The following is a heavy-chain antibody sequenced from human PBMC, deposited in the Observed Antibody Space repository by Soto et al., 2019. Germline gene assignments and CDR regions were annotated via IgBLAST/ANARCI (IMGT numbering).Heavy chain of an antibody. CDR2: ISFDAKNI. CDR1: GFTFSLYG. J-gene: IGHJ4*02. V-gene: IGHV3-30*18. CDR3: AKGSQAAAVLDH. D-gene: IGHD6-25*01. Sequence: QVQLVESGGGVVQPGRSLKLSCTTSGFTFSLYGMHWVRQAPGKGLEWLAVISFDAKNIYYADSVKGRFTISRDNSKTTLFLQMSHLRADDTAVYFCAKGSQAAAVLDHWGQGALVPVAS.